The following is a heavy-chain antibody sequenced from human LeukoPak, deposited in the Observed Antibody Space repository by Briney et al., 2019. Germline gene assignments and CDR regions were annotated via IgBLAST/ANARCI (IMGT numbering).Heavy chain of an antibody. Sequence: GGSLKLSCAASGFTFSSYAMSWVRQAPGKGLEWVSAISGSGGSTYYADSVKGRFTVSRDNSKNTLYLQMNSLRAEDTAVYYCAKEPDYGDYFDYWGQGTLVTVSS. V-gene: IGHV3-23*01. CDR3: AKEPDYGDYFDY. D-gene: IGHD4-17*01. J-gene: IGHJ4*02. CDR1: GFTFSSYA. CDR2: ISGSGGST.